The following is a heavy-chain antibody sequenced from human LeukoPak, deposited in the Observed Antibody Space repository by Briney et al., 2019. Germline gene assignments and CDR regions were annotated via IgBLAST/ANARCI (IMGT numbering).Heavy chain of an antibody. Sequence: GESLKISCKGSGYSFTSYWISWVRQMPGKGLEWMGRIDPSDSYTNYSPSFQGHVTISADKSISTAYLQWSSLKAPDTATYDCDRLLGWGSSTSCSLLDYWGQGTLVTVSS. D-gene: IGHD2-2*01. CDR2: IDPSDSYT. J-gene: IGHJ4*02. V-gene: IGHV5-10-1*01. CDR1: GYSFTSYW. CDR3: DRLLGWGSSTSCSLLDY.